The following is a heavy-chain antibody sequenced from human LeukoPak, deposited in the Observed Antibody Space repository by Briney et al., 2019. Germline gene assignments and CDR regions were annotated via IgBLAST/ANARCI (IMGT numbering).Heavy chain of an antibody. CDR3: ARVGGYYFAPDY. D-gene: IGHD2-15*01. J-gene: IGHJ4*02. V-gene: IGHV1-18*01. CDR2: ISVYNGDT. Sequence: GASVKVSCKASGYTFSSYSISWVRQAPGQGLEWMGWISVYNGDTNYAQKVQGRVTMTTDTSTSTAYMDLRSLRSDDTAVYYCARVGGYYFAPDYWGQGTLVTVSS. CDR1: GYTFSSYS.